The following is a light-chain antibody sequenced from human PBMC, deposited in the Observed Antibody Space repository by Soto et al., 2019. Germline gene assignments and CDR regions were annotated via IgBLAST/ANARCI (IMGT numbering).Light chain of an antibody. J-gene: IGLJ1*01. Sequence: QSVLTQPPSASGTPGQRVTISCSGSSSNIGNNYVYWFQQFPGTAPKLLIYRNNQRPSGVPDRFSGSKSGTSASLAISGVRSEDEADYYCQSYDSSLSGVFGSGTKLTVL. CDR2: RNN. V-gene: IGLV1-47*01. CDR1: SSNIGNNY. CDR3: QSYDSSLSGV.